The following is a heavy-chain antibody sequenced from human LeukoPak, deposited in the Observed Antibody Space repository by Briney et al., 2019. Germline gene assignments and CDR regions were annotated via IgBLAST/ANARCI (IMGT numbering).Heavy chain of an antibody. D-gene: IGHD2-2*02. CDR2: TYYRFKWYS. V-gene: IGHV6-1*01. CDR1: GDSVSSNSAA. J-gene: IGHJ5*02. Sequence: SQTLSLTCAISGDSVSSNSAAWNWIRQSPSRGLEWLGRTYYRFKWYSDYAVSVKSRITINPDTSKNQFSLQLNSVTPEDTAVYYCARGGNTLMDIVVVPAAIGWFDPWGQGTLVTVSS. CDR3: ARGGNTLMDIVVVPAAIGWFDP.